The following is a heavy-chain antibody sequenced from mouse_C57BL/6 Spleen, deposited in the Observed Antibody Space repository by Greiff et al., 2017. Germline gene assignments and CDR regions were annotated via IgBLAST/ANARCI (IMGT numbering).Heavy chain of an antibody. CDR3: ARWGTTVVATPYYAMDY. CDR2: IHPNSGST. J-gene: IGHJ4*01. CDR1: GYTFTSYW. V-gene: IGHV1-64*01. Sequence: VQLQQPGAELVKPGASVKLSCKASGYTFTSYWMHWVKQRPGQGLEWIGMIHPNSGSTNYNENFKSTATLTVDKSSSTAYMQLSSLTSEDSAVYYCARWGTTVVATPYYAMDYWGQGTSVTVSS. D-gene: IGHD1-1*01.